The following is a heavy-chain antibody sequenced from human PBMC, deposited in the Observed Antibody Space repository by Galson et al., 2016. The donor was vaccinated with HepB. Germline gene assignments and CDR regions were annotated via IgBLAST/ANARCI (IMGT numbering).Heavy chain of an antibody. D-gene: IGHD2-15*01. Sequence: SVKVSCKVSGYSLSDFSIHWVRQAPGKGLEWMGGFHPEDGKTIYAQKFQGRVAMTEDSSSDTAYMELTSLRSEDTAVYYCATTLVVVSATRIHFDAFDTWGQGTMVTLSS. V-gene: IGHV1-24*01. CDR3: ATTLVVVSATRIHFDAFDT. CDR2: FHPEDGKT. CDR1: GYSLSDFS. J-gene: IGHJ3*02.